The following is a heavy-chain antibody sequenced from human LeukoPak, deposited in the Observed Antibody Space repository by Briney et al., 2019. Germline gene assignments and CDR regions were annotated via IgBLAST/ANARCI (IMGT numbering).Heavy chain of an antibody. J-gene: IGHJ6*03. CDR3: ARGSYYYYMDV. CDR1: EFTFSSYD. Sequence: GGSLRLSCAASEFTFSSYDMHWVRQATGKGLEWVSAIGTAGDTYYPGSVKGRFTISRENAKNSLYLQMNSLRAGDTAVYYCARGSYYYYMDVWGKGTTVTVSS. V-gene: IGHV3-13*01. CDR2: IGTAGDT.